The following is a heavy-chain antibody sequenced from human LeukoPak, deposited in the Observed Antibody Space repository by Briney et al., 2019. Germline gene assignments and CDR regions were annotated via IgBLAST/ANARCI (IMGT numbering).Heavy chain of an antibody. CDR2: ISSSSSTI. J-gene: IGHJ4*02. D-gene: IGHD5-24*01. CDR1: GFTFSSYS. Sequence: GGSLRLSCAASGFTFSSYSMNWVRQAPGKGLEWVSYISSSSSTIYYADSVKGRFTISRDNAKNSLYLQMNSLRAEDTAVYYCARVGRDGYNYPFDYWGQGTLVTVSS. CDR3: ARVGRDGYNYPFDY. V-gene: IGHV3-48*04.